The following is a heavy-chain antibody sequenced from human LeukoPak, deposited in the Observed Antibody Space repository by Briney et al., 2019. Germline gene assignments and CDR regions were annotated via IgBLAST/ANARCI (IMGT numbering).Heavy chain of an antibody. Sequence: SETLSLTCTVSGGSISSYYWSWIRQPPGKGLEWIGYIYYSGSTNYNPSLKSRVTISVDTSKNQFSLKLSSVTAADTAVYYCVRDGGTFITESSTDRHNWLDPWGQGSLVTVSS. V-gene: IGHV4-59*12. CDR2: IYYSGST. D-gene: IGHD1-20*01. CDR3: VRDGGTFITESSTDRHNWLDP. CDR1: GGSISSYY. J-gene: IGHJ5*02.